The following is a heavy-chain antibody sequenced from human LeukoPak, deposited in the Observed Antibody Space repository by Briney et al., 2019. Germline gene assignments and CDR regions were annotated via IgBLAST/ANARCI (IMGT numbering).Heavy chain of an antibody. Sequence: GGSLRLSCAASGFTFSSYWMSWVRQAPGKGLEWVSSISTSSIYIYYADSVKGRFTISRGNAKNSLYLQMNSLRAEDTAVYYCARGHYGLDYWGQGTLVTVSS. CDR2: ISTSSIYI. CDR3: ARGHYGLDY. V-gene: IGHV3-21*04. D-gene: IGHD3-10*01. J-gene: IGHJ4*02. CDR1: GFTFSSYW.